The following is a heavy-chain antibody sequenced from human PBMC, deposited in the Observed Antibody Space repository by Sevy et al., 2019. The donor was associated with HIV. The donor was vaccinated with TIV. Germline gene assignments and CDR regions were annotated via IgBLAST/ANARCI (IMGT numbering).Heavy chain of an antibody. CDR2: IVVGSDNR. D-gene: IGHD2-2*01. CDR3: AADRLGSRVSYLDY. V-gene: IGHV1-58*01. CDR1: GFTFSSSA. Sequence: ASVKVSCKASGFTFSSSAVQWVRQARGQRLEWIGWIVVGSDNRNYAQKFQERVTITRDMSTSTVYMELSSLRSEDTAVYFCAADRLGSRVSYLDYGGQGTRVPVSS. J-gene: IGHJ4*02.